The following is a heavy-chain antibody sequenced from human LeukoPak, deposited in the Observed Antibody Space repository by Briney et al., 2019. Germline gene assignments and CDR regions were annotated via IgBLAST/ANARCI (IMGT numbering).Heavy chain of an antibody. J-gene: IGHJ2*01. CDR1: GGSISSYY. CDR3: ARAIIAVTWYFDL. D-gene: IGHD6-19*01. V-gene: IGHV4-59*01. CDR2: IYYSGST. Sequence: SETLSLTCTVSGGSISSYYWSWVRQPPGKGLEWIGYIYYSGSTNYNPSLKSRVTISVDTSKNQFSLKLSSVTAADTAVCYCARAIIAVTWYFDLWGRGTLVTVSS.